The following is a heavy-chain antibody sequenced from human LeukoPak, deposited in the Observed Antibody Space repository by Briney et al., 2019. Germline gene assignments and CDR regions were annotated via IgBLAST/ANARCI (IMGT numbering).Heavy chain of an antibody. J-gene: IGHJ4*02. V-gene: IGHV4-4*07. CDR1: GGSISSYY. D-gene: IGHD6-19*01. CDR2: IYTSGST. Sequence: PSETLSLTCTVSGGSISSYYWSWIRQPAGKGLEWIGRIYTSGSTNYNPSLKSRVTMSVDTSKNQFSLKLSSVTAADTAVYYCARLYSSGWYAYYFDYWGQGTLVTVSS. CDR3: ARLYSSGWYAYYFDY.